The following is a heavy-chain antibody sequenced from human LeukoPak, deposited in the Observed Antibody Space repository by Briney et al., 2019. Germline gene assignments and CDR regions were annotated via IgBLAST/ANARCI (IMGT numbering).Heavy chain of an antibody. CDR1: GFTFSSYA. Sequence: HAGGSLRLSCAASGFTFSSYAMHWVRQAPGKGLEWVAVISYDGSNKYYADSVKGRFTISRDNSKNTLYLQMNSLRAEDTAVYYCAREFSYSSSWGSKGGGAFDIWGQGTMVTVSS. CDR2: ISYDGSNK. D-gene: IGHD6-6*01. J-gene: IGHJ3*02. V-gene: IGHV3-30*01. CDR3: AREFSYSSSWGSKGGGAFDI.